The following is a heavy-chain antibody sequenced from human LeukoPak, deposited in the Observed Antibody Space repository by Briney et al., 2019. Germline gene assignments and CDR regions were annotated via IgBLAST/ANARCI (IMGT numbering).Heavy chain of an antibody. Sequence: PGGSLRLSCAASGFTFANHAMNWVRQPPGKGLELVSFIYSDANTYYADSVKGRFIISRDNSNNTLYLQMNSLRAEDTAVYYCATGGSYFDYWGQGTQVTVSS. CDR2: IYSDANT. CDR3: ATGGSYFDY. D-gene: IGHD1-1*01. J-gene: IGHJ4*02. V-gene: IGHV3-66*01. CDR1: GFTFANHA.